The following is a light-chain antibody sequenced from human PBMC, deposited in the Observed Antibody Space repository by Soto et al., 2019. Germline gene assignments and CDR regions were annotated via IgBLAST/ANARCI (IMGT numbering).Light chain of an antibody. CDR3: QSYDSTLSARYV. CDR2: GNT. CDR1: SSNIGAGYD. V-gene: IGLV1-40*01. Sequence: QSVLTQPPSVSGAPGQRVTISCTGSSSNIGAGYDVHWYQQRPGTAPKLLIFGNTNRPSGVPDRFSGSQSGTSASLAITGLQAEDEGDYYCQSYDSTLSARYVFGTGTKLTVL. J-gene: IGLJ1*01.